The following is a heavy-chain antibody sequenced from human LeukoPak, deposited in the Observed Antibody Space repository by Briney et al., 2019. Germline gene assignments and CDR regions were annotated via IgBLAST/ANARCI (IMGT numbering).Heavy chain of an antibody. V-gene: IGHV4-59*08. CDR2: IYYSGST. D-gene: IGHD3-22*01. CDR3: AGLAPLDSSGYGTPWDYYGMDV. J-gene: IGHJ6*02. CDR1: GGTISSYY. Sequence: SETLSLTCTASGGTISSYYWSWIRQPPGKGLEWIGYIYYSGSTNYNPSLKSRVTISVDTSKNQFSLKLSSVTAADTDVYYCAGLAPLDSSGYGTPWDYYGMDVWGQGTTVTVSS.